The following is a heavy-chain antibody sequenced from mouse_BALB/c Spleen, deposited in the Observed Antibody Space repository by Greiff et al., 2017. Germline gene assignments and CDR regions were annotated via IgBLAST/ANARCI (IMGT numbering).Heavy chain of an antibody. CDR1: GFTFSSYG. D-gene: IGHD1-1*01. CDR2: INSNGGST. J-gene: IGHJ4*01. Sequence: EVMLVESGGGLVQPGGSLKLSCAASGFTFSSYGMSWVRQTPDKRLELVATINSNGGSTYYPDSVKGRFTISRDNAKNTLYLQMSSLKSEDTAMYYCARDGPYYYGSSSYYAMDYWGQGTSVTVSS. V-gene: IGHV5-6-3*01. CDR3: ARDGPYYYGSSSYYAMDY.